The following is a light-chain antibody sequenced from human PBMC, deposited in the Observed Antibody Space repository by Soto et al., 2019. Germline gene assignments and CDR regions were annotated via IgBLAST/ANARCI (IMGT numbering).Light chain of an antibody. J-gene: IGKJ3*01. Sequence: EIVLTPAPGTLSLSTGERATLSCRASQTVTSSYLAWYQQKPGQAPRLLIYGASSRATGIPDRFSGSGSGTDFTLTISRLEPEDSAVYYCQQYGSSPLFTFGPGTKVDIK. CDR3: QQYGSSPLFT. V-gene: IGKV3-20*01. CDR2: GAS. CDR1: QTVTSSY.